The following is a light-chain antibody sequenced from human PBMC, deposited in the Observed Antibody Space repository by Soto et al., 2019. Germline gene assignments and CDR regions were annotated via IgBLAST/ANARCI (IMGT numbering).Light chain of an antibody. Sequence: EIVMTQSPATLSVSPGERATLSCRASQSVSSNLAWYQQKPGQAPRLLIYGASTRATGIPARFSGSGSGTEFTLTISSLQYEDFAVYYCQQYNNWPITFGQGTGLEIK. J-gene: IGKJ5*01. V-gene: IGKV3-15*01. CDR1: QSVSSN. CDR3: QQYNNWPIT. CDR2: GAS.